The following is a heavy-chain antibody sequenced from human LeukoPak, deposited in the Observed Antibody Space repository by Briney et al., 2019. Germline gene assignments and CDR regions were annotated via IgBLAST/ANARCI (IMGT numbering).Heavy chain of an antibody. CDR3: ARDHHFGALDY. V-gene: IGHV3-7*01. CDR2: INEGGSVT. Sequence: GSLRLSCAPSGFTFSTAWMTWVRQAPGKGLEWLGNINEGGSVTNYVDSVRGRFSISRDNAKNTMYLQMSSLRVEDTAVYYCARDHHFGALDYWGQGTLVTVSS. CDR1: GFTFSTAW. D-gene: IGHD1-26*01. J-gene: IGHJ4*02.